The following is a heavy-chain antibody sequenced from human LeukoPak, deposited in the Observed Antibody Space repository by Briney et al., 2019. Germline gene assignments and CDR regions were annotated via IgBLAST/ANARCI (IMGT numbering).Heavy chain of an antibody. J-gene: IGHJ4*02. CDR3: ARGPVVVTDIRSYFDY. Sequence: SETLSLTCVVCGGSFSGYYWSWIRQPPGKGLEWLGEINHSGSTNYNPSLKSRVTISVDTSKNQFSLKLSSVTAADTAVYYCARGPVVVTDIRSYFDYWGQGTLVTVSS. CDR2: INHSGST. D-gene: IGHD2-21*02. CDR1: GGSFSGYY. V-gene: IGHV4-34*01.